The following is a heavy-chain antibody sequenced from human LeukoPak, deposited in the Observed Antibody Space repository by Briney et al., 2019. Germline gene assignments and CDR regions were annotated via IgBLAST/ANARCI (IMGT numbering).Heavy chain of an antibody. D-gene: IGHD1-26*01. CDR1: GFTFSSYG. J-gene: IGHJ3*02. Sequence: GRSLRLSCAASGFTFSSYGMHWVRQAPGKGLEWVAVISYDGSNKYCADSVKGRFTISRDNSKNTLYLQMNSLRAEDTAVYYCAKLSWGLSGSYVRDAFDIWGQGTMVTVSS. CDR3: AKLSWGLSGSYVRDAFDI. V-gene: IGHV3-30*18. CDR2: ISYDGSNK.